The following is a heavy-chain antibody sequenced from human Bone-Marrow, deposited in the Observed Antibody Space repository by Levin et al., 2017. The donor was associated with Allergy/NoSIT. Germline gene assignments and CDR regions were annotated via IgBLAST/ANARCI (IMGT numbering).Heavy chain of an antibody. CDR2: ITKPSRTI. Sequence: GGSLRLSCAASGFILRTSDMNWVRQAPGKGLEWISFITKPSRTISYADSVKGRFTVSSDNAKNLLYLDMNRLRAEYTAVYYCVTDESGDEDFEYWGQGTLVTVSS. CDR3: VTDESGDEDFEY. D-gene: IGHD7-27*01. CDR1: GFILRTSD. V-gene: IGHV3-48*01. J-gene: IGHJ4*02.